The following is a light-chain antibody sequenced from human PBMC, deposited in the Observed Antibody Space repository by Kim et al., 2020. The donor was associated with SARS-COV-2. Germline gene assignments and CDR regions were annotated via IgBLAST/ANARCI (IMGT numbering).Light chain of an antibody. CDR3: QAYDSRLSAVI. J-gene: IGLJ7*01. Sequence: RGVISCAGSSSNIGGGYDLHWYQQHSGRAPKLLIYRHNNRPSGVPDRFSGSKSGTSASLAINGLQADDEADYYCQAYDSRLSAVIFGGGTQLTVL. CDR1: SSNIGGGYD. CDR2: RHN. V-gene: IGLV1-40*01.